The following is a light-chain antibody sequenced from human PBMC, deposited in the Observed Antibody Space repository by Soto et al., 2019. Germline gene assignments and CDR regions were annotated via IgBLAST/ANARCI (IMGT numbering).Light chain of an antibody. V-gene: IGKV3-11*01. Sequence: EIVLTQSPATLSLSPGERATLSCRASQSVSSYLAWYQQKPGQAPRLLIYDASNRATGIPARFSGSGSGTDFTITISSLEPEDFAVHYCQQRTNWPPFTFGPGTKVDIK. J-gene: IGKJ3*01. CDR2: DAS. CDR1: QSVSSY. CDR3: QQRTNWPPFT.